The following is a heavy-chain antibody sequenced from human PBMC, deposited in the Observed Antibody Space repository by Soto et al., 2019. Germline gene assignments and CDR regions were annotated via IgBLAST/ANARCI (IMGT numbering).Heavy chain of an antibody. CDR2: IYYSGST. J-gene: IGHJ3*02. CDR3: TRDSITMGTDGFDI. V-gene: IGHV4-30-4*01. Sequence: QVQLQESGPGLVKPSQTLSLTCTVSGDSISSGDYYWTWIRQPPGKGLEWIGYIYYSGSTRYNPSLKSRITMSVDTSKNQFSLKLNSVTAADTAFYYCTRDSITMGTDGFDIWGQGTMVTVSS. D-gene: IGHD3-10*01. CDR1: GDSISSGDYY.